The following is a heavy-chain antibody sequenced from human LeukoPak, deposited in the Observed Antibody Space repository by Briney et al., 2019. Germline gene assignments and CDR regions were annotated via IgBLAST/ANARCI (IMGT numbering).Heavy chain of an antibody. CDR2: IYTSGST. D-gene: IGHD5-12*01. CDR1: GGSISGYY. Sequence: PSETLSLTCTVSGGSISGYYWSWIRQPAGKGLEWIGRIYTSGSTNYNPSLKSRVTMSVDTPKNQFSLKLSSVTAADTAVYYCARDGRYSAGGWFDPWGQGILVTVSS. V-gene: IGHV4-4*07. CDR3: ARDGRYSAGGWFDP. J-gene: IGHJ5*02.